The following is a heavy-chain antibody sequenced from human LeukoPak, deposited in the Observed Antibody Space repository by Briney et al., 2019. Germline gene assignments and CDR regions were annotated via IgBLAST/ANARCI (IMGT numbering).Heavy chain of an antibody. V-gene: IGHV3-66*01. D-gene: IGHD5-18*01. J-gene: IGHJ4*02. CDR3: ARDRADGYNYGDYFDL. Sequence: GGSLRLSCAASGFTFSSYAMSWVRQAPGKGLERVSVMYSGGRTNYADSVKGRFTISRDISKNTVYLQMNSLRAEDTAVYYCARDRADGYNYGDYFDLWGQGTLVTVSP. CDR2: MYSGGRT. CDR1: GFTFSSYA.